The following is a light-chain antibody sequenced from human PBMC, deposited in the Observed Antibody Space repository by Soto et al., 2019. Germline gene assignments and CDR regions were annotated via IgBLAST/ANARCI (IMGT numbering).Light chain of an antibody. CDR2: DAS. Sequence: IQMTQSPSTLCATVGDRVTMTCRASQSISRWLAWYQQKPGKAPKALIYDASTLRSGVPSRFSGGGSGTEFTLTISSLQPDDFATYYCQQYNTYSTSAQRARLEI. CDR1: QSISRW. V-gene: IGKV1-5*01. CDR3: QQYNTYST. J-gene: IGKJ5*01.